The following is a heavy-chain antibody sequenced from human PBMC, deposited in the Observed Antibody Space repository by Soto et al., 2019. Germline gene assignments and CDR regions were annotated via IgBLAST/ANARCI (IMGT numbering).Heavy chain of an antibody. D-gene: IGHD4-17*01. CDR1: GFTFTSSA. Sequence: VKVSCKASGFTFTSSAVQWVRQARGQRLEWIGWIVVGSGNTNYAQKFQERVTITRDLSTSTAYLDRSSLSCKDTAVYNFGPGEATVTTYSYHQGMDGWGKGTRVTV. J-gene: IGHJ6*04. CDR3: GPGEATVTTYSYHQGMDG. CDR2: IVVGSGNT. V-gene: IGHV1-58*01.